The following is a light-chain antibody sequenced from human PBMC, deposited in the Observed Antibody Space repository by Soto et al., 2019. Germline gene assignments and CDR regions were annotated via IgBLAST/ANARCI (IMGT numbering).Light chain of an antibody. CDR1: QSVSSNY. J-gene: IGKJ4*01. Sequence: EIVLTQSPGTLSLSPGERATLSCRASQSVSSNYLVWYQQKPGQAPRLRIYGASSRATGIADRFSGSGSGTDFTLTISRLEPEDFAVYYCQQYGSSPLTFGGGTKVEIK. CDR2: GAS. V-gene: IGKV3-20*01. CDR3: QQYGSSPLT.